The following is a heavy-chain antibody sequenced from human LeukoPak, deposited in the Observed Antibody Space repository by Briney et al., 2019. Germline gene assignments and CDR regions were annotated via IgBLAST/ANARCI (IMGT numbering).Heavy chain of an antibody. J-gene: IGHJ4*02. CDR2: ISYDGSNK. CDR1: GFTFSSYG. Sequence: PGGSLRLPCAASGFTFSSYGMHWVRQAPGKGLEWVAVISYDGSNKYYADSVKGRFTISRDNSKNTLYLQMNSLRAEDTATYYCATYRQVLLPFESWGQGTLVTVSS. CDR3: ATYRQVLLPFES. D-gene: IGHD5-18*01. V-gene: IGHV3-30*03.